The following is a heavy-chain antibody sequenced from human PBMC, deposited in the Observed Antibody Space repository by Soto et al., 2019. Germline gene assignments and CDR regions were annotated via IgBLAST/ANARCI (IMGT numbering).Heavy chain of an antibody. CDR2: INPSGGST. V-gene: IGHV1-46*03. CDR3: ARGRPNPSSGLGRYYFDY. J-gene: IGHJ4*02. D-gene: IGHD6-19*01. CDR1: GYTFTSYY. Sequence: QVQLVQSGAEVKKPGASVKVSCKASGYTFTSYYMHWVRQAPGQGLEWMGIINPSGGSTSYAQKFQGRVTITRDTSTSTVYMELSSLRSEDTAVDYCARGRPNPSSGLGRYYFDYWGQGTLVTVSS.